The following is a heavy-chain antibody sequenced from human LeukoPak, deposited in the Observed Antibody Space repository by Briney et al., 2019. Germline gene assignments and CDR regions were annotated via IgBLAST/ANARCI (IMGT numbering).Heavy chain of an antibody. CDR2: ISGSGGNT. CDR1: GFTFSSYG. CDR3: AKHLMVRGVTDY. V-gene: IGHV3-23*01. Sequence: QSGGSLRLSCAASGFTFSSYGMSWVRQAPGKGLEWVSAISGSGGNTYYADSVKGRFTISRDNSKNSLYLQMNSLRAEDTAVYYCAKHLMVRGVTDYWGQGTLVTVSS. J-gene: IGHJ4*02. D-gene: IGHD3-10*01.